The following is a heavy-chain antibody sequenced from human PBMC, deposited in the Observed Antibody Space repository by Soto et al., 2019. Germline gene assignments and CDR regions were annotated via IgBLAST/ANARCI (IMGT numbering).Heavy chain of an antibody. Sequence: GGSLRLSCAASGFTFSSYSMNWVRQAPGKGLEWVSSISSSSSYIYYADSVKGRFTISRDNAKNSLYLQMNSPRAEDTAVYYCARDPYYYDNSGYPVDWGQGTLVTVSS. D-gene: IGHD3-22*01. CDR2: ISSSSSYI. V-gene: IGHV3-21*01. J-gene: IGHJ4*02. CDR3: ARDPYYYDNSGYPVD. CDR1: GFTFSSYS.